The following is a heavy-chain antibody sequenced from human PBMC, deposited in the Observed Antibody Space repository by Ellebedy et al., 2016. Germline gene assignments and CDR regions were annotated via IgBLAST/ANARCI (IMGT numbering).Heavy chain of an antibody. CDR3: ARDWYGDYNYYYGMDV. V-gene: IGHV3-48*02. CDR2: ISSSSSTI. D-gene: IGHD4-17*01. J-gene: IGHJ6*02. Sequence: GESLKISCAASGFTFSSYSMNWVRQAPGKGLEWVSYISSSSSTIYYADSVKGRFTISRDNAKNSLYLQMNSLRDEDTAVYYCARDWYGDYNYYYGMDVWGQGTTVTVSS. CDR1: GFTFSSYS.